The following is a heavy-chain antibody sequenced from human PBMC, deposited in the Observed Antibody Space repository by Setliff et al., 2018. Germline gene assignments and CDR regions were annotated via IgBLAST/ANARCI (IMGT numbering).Heavy chain of an antibody. Sequence: SETLSLTCSVSGGSISSGGFYWSWIRQSAGRGLEWIGEINHSGSTNYNPSLKSRVTISVDTSKNQFSLKLSSVTAADTAVYYCARGIGGYCSSMSCSNESWPWGQGTLVTVSS. CDR1: GGSISSGGFY. CDR2: INHSGST. D-gene: IGHD2-2*01. CDR3: ARGIGGYCSSMSCSNESWP. V-gene: IGHV4-61*10. J-gene: IGHJ5*02.